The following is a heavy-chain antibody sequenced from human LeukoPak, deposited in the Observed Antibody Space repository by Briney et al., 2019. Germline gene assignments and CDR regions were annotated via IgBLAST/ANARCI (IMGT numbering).Heavy chain of an antibody. D-gene: IGHD2/OR15-2a*01. J-gene: IGHJ4*02. Sequence: PGGSLRLSCVASGFTFSGYWMHWVRQAPGKGLEWVANIKQDGSVKYYVDSVKGRFTISRDNAKNSLFLQMNSLRVEDTALYYCAREGPRGNSQFDYWGQGTLVTVSS. V-gene: IGHV3-7*01. CDR3: AREGPRGNSQFDY. CDR2: IKQDGSVK. CDR1: GFTFSGYW.